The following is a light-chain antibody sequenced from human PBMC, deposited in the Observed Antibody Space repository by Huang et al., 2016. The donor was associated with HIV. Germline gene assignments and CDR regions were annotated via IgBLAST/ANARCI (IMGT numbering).Light chain of an antibody. CDR1: QSISTW. CDR3: QQYNSYSVT. V-gene: IGKV1-5*03. Sequence: DIQMTQFPFTLSASIGDRVTITCRASQSISTWLAWYQQKPGKAPKLLIYKATSLESGVPPRFSGSGSGTEFTLTIINLQPDDFATYYCQQYNSYSVTFGHGTKLEIK. J-gene: IGKJ2*01. CDR2: KAT.